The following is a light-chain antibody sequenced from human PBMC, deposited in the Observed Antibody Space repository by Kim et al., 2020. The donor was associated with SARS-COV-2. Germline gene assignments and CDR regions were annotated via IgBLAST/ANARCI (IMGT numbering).Light chain of an antibody. CDR1: STNIGSNT. Sequence: QSVLTQPPSASGTPGQRVTISCSGSSTNIGSNTVNWYQQLPGTAPKLLIYSNNQRTSGVPDRFSGSKSGTSASLAISGLQSEDEADYYCAAWDDSLNVPVFGGGTQLTVL. CDR3: AAWDDSLNVPV. J-gene: IGLJ3*02. V-gene: IGLV1-44*01. CDR2: SNN.